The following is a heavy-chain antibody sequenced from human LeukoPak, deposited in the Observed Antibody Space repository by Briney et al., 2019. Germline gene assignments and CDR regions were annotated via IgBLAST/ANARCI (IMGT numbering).Heavy chain of an antibody. CDR1: GFTFRKYW. Sequence: TGGSLRLSCAASGFTFRKYWMAWVRQAPGQGLEWVATIAANGNDKDYEDSVKGQFTIFRDNAENSLSLQIDSLRAEDTALYYCVREVFFQSDSWGQGALVTVSS. J-gene: IGHJ4*02. V-gene: IGHV3-7*03. CDR2: IAANGNDK. CDR3: VREVFFQSDS.